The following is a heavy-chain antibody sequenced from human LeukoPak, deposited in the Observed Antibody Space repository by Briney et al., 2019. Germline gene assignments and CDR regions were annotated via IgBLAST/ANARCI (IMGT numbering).Heavy chain of an antibody. D-gene: IGHD3-22*01. CDR1: GGTFSSYA. J-gene: IGHJ3*02. CDR3: AIMKSGYDSSGYRGNDAFDI. CDR2: IIPIFGTA. Sequence: SVKVSCKASGGTFSSYAISWVRQAPGQGLEWMGGIIPIFGTANYAQKFQGRVTITADESTSTAYMELSSLRSEDTAEYYCAIMKSGYDSSGYRGNDAFDIWGQGTMVTVSS. V-gene: IGHV1-69*13.